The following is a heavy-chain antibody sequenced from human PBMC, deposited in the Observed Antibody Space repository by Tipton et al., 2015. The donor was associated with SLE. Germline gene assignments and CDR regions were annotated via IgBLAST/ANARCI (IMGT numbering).Heavy chain of an antibody. D-gene: IGHD6-6*01. CDR3: ARQSIAARPFDY. J-gene: IGHJ4*02. CDR1: GGSISCYY. V-gene: IGHV4-59*08. Sequence: TLSLTCTVSGGSISCYYWSWIRQPPGKGLEWIGYIYYSGSTNYNPSLKSRVTISVDTSKNQFSLKLSSVTAADTAVYYCARQSIAARPFDYWGQGTLVTVSS. CDR2: IYYSGST.